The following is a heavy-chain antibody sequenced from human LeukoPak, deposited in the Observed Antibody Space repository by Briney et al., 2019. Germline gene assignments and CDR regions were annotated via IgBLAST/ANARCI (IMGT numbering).Heavy chain of an antibody. CDR3: AMSDILTGYNPAFY. D-gene: IGHD3-9*01. V-gene: IGHV4-61*02. J-gene: IGHJ4*02. CDR1: GGSISSGSYY. CDR2: IYTSGST. Sequence: SQTLSLTCTVSGGSISSGSYYWSWIRQPAGKGLEWIGRIYTSGSTNYNPSLKSRVTISVDTSKNQFSLKLSSVTAADTAVYYCAMSDILTGYNPAFYWGQGTLVTVSS.